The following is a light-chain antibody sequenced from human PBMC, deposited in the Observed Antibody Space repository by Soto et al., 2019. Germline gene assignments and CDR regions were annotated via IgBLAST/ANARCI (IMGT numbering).Light chain of an antibody. CDR2: DVS. Sequence: QSALTQPASVSGSPGQSITISCTGTSSDVGGYNYVSWYQQHPGKAPKLMIYDVSNRPSGVSNCFSGSKSGNTASLIISGLQAEDEADYYCSSYTSSSTLVFGGGTKLTVL. CDR3: SSYTSSSTLV. J-gene: IGLJ2*01. V-gene: IGLV2-14*01. CDR1: SSDVGGYNY.